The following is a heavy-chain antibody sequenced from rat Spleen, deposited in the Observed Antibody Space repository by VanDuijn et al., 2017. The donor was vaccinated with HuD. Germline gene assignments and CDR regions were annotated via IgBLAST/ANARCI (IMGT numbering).Heavy chain of an antibody. J-gene: IGHJ2*01. CDR3: ASLKD. CDR2: INSAGST. Sequence: EVQLQESGPGLVKPSQSLSLTCSVTVYSIKSSYRWNWIRKFPGNKLEWMGYINSAGSTNYNPSLKSRISITRDTSKNQFFLQVNSVTTEDTATYYCASLKDWGQGVMVTVSS. D-gene: IGHD3-7*01. CDR1: VYSIKSSYR. V-gene: IGHV3-3*01.